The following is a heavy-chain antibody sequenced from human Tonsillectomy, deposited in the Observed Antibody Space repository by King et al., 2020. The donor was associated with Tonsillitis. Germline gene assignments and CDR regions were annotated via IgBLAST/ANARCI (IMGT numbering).Heavy chain of an antibody. V-gene: IGHV2-26*01. Sequence: TLKESGPVLVKPTETLTLTCTVSGFSLSNARMGVSWIRQPPGKALEWLAHIFSNDEKSYNTSLKSRLTISKDTSKSQVVLTMTNMDPVDTATYYCARILVYYYDSSGYYYPDAFDIWGQGTMVTVSS. D-gene: IGHD3-22*01. CDR2: IFSNDEK. CDR1: GFSLSNARMG. CDR3: ARILVYYYDSSGYYYPDAFDI. J-gene: IGHJ3*02.